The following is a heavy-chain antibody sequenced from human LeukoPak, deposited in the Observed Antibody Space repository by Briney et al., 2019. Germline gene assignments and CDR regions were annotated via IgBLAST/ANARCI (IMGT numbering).Heavy chain of an antibody. CDR1: GGSFSGYY. V-gene: IGHV4-34*01. CDR3: ARRKRHFTMVRGVIPSPMDV. CDR2: INHSGST. J-gene: IGHJ6*03. D-gene: IGHD3-10*01. Sequence: SETLSLTCAVYGGSFSGYYWSWIRQPPGKGLEWIGEINHSGSTNYNPSLKSRVTISVDTSKNQFSLKLSSVTAADTAVYYCARRKRHFTMVRGVIPSPMDVWGKGTTVTISS.